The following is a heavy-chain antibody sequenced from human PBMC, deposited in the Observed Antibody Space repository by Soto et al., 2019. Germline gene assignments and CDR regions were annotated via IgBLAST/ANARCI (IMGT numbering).Heavy chain of an antibody. Sequence: GESLKISCKGSGYSFASYWISWVRQMPGKVLEWMGRIDPSDSYTNYSPSFQGHVTISADKSISTAYLQWSSLKASDTAMYYCARGSGWRLALDYWGQGTLVTVSS. CDR3: ARGSGWRLALDY. V-gene: IGHV5-10-1*01. CDR2: IDPSDSYT. CDR1: GYSFASYW. D-gene: IGHD6-19*01. J-gene: IGHJ4*02.